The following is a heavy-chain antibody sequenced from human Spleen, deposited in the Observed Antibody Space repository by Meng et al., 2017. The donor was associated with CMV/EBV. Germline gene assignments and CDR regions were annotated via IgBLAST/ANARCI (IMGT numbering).Heavy chain of an antibody. J-gene: IGHJ4*02. Sequence: SETLSLTCSVSRGSISSYYWSWIRQSPGKGLEWIGYVHYSGRTSVNPSLKSRVTISVDTSRNQFSLKVKSVTAADTAVYYCARVSGGGGAPFDYWGQGKLVTVSS. CDR2: VHYSGRT. D-gene: IGHD3-16*01. CDR1: RGSISSYY. V-gene: IGHV4-59*12. CDR3: ARVSGGGGAPFDY.